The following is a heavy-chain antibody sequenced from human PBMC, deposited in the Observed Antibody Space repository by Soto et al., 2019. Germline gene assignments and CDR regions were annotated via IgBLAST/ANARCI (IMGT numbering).Heavy chain of an antibody. Sequence: GSSVKGSCKGAGYGFTGDYMHWVRQAPGQGLEWMGWINPNSGGTNYAQKFQGRVTMTRDTSISTAYMELSRLRSDDTAVYYCAREGLRLGPMEVWGQGTTVTVPS. CDR3: AREGLRLGPMEV. V-gene: IGHV1-2*02. CDR1: GYGFTGDY. CDR2: INPNSGGT. J-gene: IGHJ6*02. D-gene: IGHD3-3*01.